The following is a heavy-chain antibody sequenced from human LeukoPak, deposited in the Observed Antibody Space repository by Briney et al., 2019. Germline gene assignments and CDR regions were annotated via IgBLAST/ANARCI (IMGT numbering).Heavy chain of an antibody. Sequence: SVKVSCKASGGTFSSYAISWVRQAPGQGLEWMGRIIPIFGTANYAQKFQGRVTITTDESTSTAYMELSSLRSEDTAVYYCAREAMVAQKYFDYWGQGTLVTVSS. V-gene: IGHV1-69*05. CDR1: GGTFSSYA. D-gene: IGHD5-18*01. CDR3: AREAMVAQKYFDY. CDR2: IIPIFGTA. J-gene: IGHJ4*02.